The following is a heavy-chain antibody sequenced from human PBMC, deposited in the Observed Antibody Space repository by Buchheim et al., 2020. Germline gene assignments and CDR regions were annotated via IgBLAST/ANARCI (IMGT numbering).Heavy chain of an antibody. J-gene: IGHJ3*02. CDR1: GFTFSSYE. V-gene: IGHV3-48*03. CDR3: ARDGAVVVPAAISAFDI. CDR2: ISSSGSTI. Sequence: EVQLVESGGGLVQPGGSLRLSCAASGFTFSSYEMNWVRQAPGKGLEWVSYISSSGSTIYYADSVTGRFTISRDNAKNSLYLQMNSLRAEDTAVYYCARDGAVVVPAAISAFDIWGQGT. D-gene: IGHD2-2*01.